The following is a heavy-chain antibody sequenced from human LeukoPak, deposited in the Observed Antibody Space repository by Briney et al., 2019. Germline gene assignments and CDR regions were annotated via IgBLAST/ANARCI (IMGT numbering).Heavy chain of an antibody. V-gene: IGHV1-3*01. J-gene: IGHJ6*02. CDR3: ARTNCSGGSCYYYGMDV. Sequence: ASVKVSCKASGYTFTSYAIHWVRQAPGQRLEWMGWISAGNGNTKYSQNFQGRVTFISNTSATTAFMELSSLRSEDTAVYYCARTNCSGGSCYYYGMDVWGQGTTVTVSS. D-gene: IGHD2-15*01. CDR1: GYTFTSYA. CDR2: ISAGNGNT.